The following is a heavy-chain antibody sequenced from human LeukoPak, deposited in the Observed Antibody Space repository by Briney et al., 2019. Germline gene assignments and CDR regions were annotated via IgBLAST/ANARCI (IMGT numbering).Heavy chain of an antibody. Sequence: PSETLSLTCAVYGGSFSGYYWSWIRQPPGKGLEWIGEINHSGSTNYNPSLKSRVTISVDTSKNQFSLKLSSVTAADMAVYYCAIGLSNYVDYWGQGTLVTVSS. D-gene: IGHD2-8*01. CDR2: INHSGST. CDR1: GGSFSGYY. J-gene: IGHJ4*02. CDR3: AIGLSNYVDY. V-gene: IGHV4-34*01.